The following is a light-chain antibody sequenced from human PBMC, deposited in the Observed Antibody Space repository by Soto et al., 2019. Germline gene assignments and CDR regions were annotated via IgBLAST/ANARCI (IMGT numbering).Light chain of an antibody. CDR1: GSNIGTNT. V-gene: IGLV1-44*01. Sequence: QPVLTQPPSASGTPGQWVTISCSGSGSNIGTNTVTWYQQLPGAAPRLLIYSDNQRPSGVPARFSGSKSGTSASLAISGLQSEDEADYSCAAWEVSFVVFGGGTKVTVL. J-gene: IGLJ3*02. CDR3: AAWEVSFVV. CDR2: SDN.